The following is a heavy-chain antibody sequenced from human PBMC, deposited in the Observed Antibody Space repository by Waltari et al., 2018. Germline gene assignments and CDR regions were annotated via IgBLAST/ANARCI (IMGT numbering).Heavy chain of an antibody. CDR1: GYTFTGYY. CDR2: INPNMGGT. CDR3: ARTAAPGAFDI. D-gene: IGHD2-2*01. Sequence: QVQLVQSGAEVKKPGASVKVSCKASGYTFTGYYMHWVRQAPGQGLEWMGWINPNMGGTNYAQKFQGRVTMTRDTSISTAYMELSRLRSDDTAVYYCARTAAPGAFDIWGQGTMVTVSS. V-gene: IGHV1-2*02. J-gene: IGHJ3*02.